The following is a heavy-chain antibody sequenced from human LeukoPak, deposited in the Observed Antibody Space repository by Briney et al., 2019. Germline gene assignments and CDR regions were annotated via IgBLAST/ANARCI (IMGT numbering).Heavy chain of an antibody. J-gene: IGHJ5*02. CDR1: GGSISSYY. CDR2: IYYSGST. D-gene: IGHD2-15*01. CDR3: ARDQEYCSGGSCYAHGDWFDP. Sequence: SETLSLTCTVSGGSISSYYWSWIRQPPGKGLEWIGYIYYSGSTNYNPSLKSRVTISVDTSKNQFSLKLSSVTAADTAVYYCARDQEYCSGGSCYAHGDWFDPWGQGTLVTVSS. V-gene: IGHV4-59*01.